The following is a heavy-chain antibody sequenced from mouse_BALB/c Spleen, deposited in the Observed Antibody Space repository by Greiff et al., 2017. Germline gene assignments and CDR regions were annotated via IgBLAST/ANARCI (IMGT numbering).Heavy chain of an antibody. CDR2: ISSGGST. Sequence: EVQGVESGGGLVKPGGSLKLSCAASGFTFSSYAMSWVRQTPEKRLEWVASISSGGSTYYPDSVKGRFTISRDNARNILYLQMSSLRSEDTAMYYCARSDRGFAYWGQGTLVTVSA. CDR3: ARSDRGFAY. J-gene: IGHJ3*01. CDR1: GFTFSSYA. V-gene: IGHV5-6-5*01.